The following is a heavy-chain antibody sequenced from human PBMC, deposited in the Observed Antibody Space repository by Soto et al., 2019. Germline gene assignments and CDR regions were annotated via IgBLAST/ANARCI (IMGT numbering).Heavy chain of an antibody. CDR1: GFPFSNYA. Sequence: QVQLVESGGGVVQPGKSLRISCSVSGFPFSNYAMHWVRQAPGKGLEWVALVSFDGDNTYYADSVKGRFTISRDNSNNTLSLQRNSLRAEDTAVYYSARVRIQHWLNDAFDVWGQGTMVTVSS. CDR2: VSFDGDNT. D-gene: IGHD1-1*01. J-gene: IGHJ3*01. V-gene: IGHV3-30-3*01. CDR3: ARVRIQHWLNDAFDV.